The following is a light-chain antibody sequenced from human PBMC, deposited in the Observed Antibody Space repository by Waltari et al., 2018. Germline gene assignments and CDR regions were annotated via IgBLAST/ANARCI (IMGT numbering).Light chain of an antibody. CDR1: QGISSY. Sequence: DIEMTQSPSSLSASVGDRVTITCRASQGISSYFNWYQQQPGKAPKLLSYAASSFQSGVPSRFSGSGSGTDFTLTISSLQPEYFATYYCQQSYSTWTFGQGTKVEIK. J-gene: IGKJ1*01. CDR2: AAS. CDR3: QQSYSTWT. V-gene: IGKV1-39*01.